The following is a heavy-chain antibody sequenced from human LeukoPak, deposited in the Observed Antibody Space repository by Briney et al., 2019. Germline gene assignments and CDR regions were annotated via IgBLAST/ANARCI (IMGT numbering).Heavy chain of an antibody. V-gene: IGHV3-7*05. CDR3: ARDRRDGYTYYFDY. CDR2: IGQDGTEN. J-gene: IGHJ4*02. CDR1: GFTFSSSR. D-gene: IGHD5-24*01. Sequence: GGSLRLSCAASGFTFSSSRMTWVRQAPGKGLEWLANIGQDGTENYYADSVRGRFTISRDNAKNSLYLQMNSLRAEDTAVYYCARDRRDGYTYYFDYWGQGTLVTVSS.